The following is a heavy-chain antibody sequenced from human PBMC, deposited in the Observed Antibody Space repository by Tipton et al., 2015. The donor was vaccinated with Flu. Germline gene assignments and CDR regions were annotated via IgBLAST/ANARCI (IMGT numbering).Heavy chain of an antibody. J-gene: IGHJ4*02. Sequence: TLSLTCTVSGASISTGDYYWSWIRQPAGKGLEWIGRIYTSGSTNYNPSLKSRVTLSVDTSKNQFYLKLSPVTAADTAVYYCAAVGDTGASPGDFWGRGTLVTVSS. CDR3: AAVGDTGASPGDF. CDR1: GASISTGDYY. CDR2: IYTSGST. V-gene: IGHV4-61*02. D-gene: IGHD5-18*01.